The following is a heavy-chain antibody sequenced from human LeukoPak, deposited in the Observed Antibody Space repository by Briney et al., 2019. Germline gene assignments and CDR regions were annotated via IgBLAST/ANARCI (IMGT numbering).Heavy chain of an antibody. CDR2: IYYSGST. CDR3: ARLAVAGTSFDY. D-gene: IGHD6-19*01. CDR1: GGSISSSSYY. Sequence: SETLSLTRTVSGGSISSSSYYWGWIRQPPGKGLEWIGCIYYSGSTYYNPSLKSRVTISVDTSKNQFSLKLSSVTAADTAVYYCARLAVAGTSFDYWGQGTLVTVSS. J-gene: IGHJ4*02. V-gene: IGHV4-39*01.